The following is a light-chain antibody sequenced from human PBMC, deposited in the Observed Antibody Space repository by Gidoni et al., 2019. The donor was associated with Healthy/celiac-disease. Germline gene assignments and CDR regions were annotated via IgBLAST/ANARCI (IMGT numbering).Light chain of an antibody. V-gene: IGLV2-8*01. CDR1: SSDVGGYND. CDR3: SSYAGSNNLGV. CDR2: EVS. J-gene: IGLJ1*01. Sequence: QSALTQPPSASGSPGQSVTISCTGTSSDVGGYNDVSGYQQHPGKAPKLMIDEVSKRPSGVPDRFSGSKSGNTASLTVSGLQAEDEADYYCSSYAGSNNLGVFGTGTKVTVL.